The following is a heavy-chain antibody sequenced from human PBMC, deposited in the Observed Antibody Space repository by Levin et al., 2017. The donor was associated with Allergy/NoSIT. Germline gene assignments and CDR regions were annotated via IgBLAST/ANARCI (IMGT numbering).Heavy chain of an antibody. D-gene: IGHD3-10*01. V-gene: IGHV3-48*01. CDR2: ITGSGTI. J-gene: IGHJ6*02. CDR3: ARDAGFGSGSSGTYYKERYYGMDV. Sequence: PGGFLRLSCAASGFTFSTYSMNWVRQAPGKGLEWVSYITGSGTIYDADSVKGRFTISRDNAKNSLYLQMNSLRAEDTAVYYCARDAGFGSGSSGTYYKERYYGMDVWGQGTTVTVSS. CDR1: GFTFSTYS.